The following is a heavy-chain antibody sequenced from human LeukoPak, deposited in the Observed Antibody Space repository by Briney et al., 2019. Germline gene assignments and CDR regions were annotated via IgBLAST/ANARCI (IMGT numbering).Heavy chain of an antibody. CDR1: GGSFSGYY. D-gene: IGHD4/OR15-4a*01. V-gene: IGHV4-34*01. Sequence: PSETLSLTCAVYGGSFSGYYWAWIRQPPGKGLEWIEEINHRGSTTYNPSFKSRVTIAVDTSKDQFSLKMRSVTAADTAIYYCATVALTGWTFDPWGQGTLVTVSS. CDR2: INHRGST. CDR3: ATVALTGWTFDP. J-gene: IGHJ5*02.